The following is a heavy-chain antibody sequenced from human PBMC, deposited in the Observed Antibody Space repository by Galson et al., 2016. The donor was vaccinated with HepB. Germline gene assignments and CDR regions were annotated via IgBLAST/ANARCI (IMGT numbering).Heavy chain of an antibody. D-gene: IGHD2-15*01. J-gene: IGHJ5*02. CDR3: AGIGYGVSGGNGFDP. CDR2: IAHSGGTA. V-gene: IGHV3-30*04. CDR1: GITIIGYN. Sequence: SLRLSCAASGITIIGYNMNWVRQAPGKGLEWVAHIAHSGGTAYNTDSVRGRFTISRDDSKNSVYLQMSSLEREDTAVYYCAGIGYGVSGGNGFDPWGQGTLVTVSS.